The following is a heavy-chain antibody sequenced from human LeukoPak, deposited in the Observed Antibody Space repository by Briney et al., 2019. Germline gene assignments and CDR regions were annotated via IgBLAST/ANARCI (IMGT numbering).Heavy chain of an antibody. CDR3: ARASGCSSTSCYSFDGYYYYYMDV. J-gene: IGHJ6*03. D-gene: IGHD2-2*01. Sequence: EASVKVSCKASGCTFSHYSIRWVRQAPGKGLEWMEWINPILGKAKYTQKFQGRVTITTDESTSTDYMELSSLRSEDTAVYYCARASGCSSTSCYSFDGYYYYYMDVWGKGTTVTVSS. CDR2: INPILGKA. V-gene: IGHV1-69*16. CDR1: GCTFSHYS.